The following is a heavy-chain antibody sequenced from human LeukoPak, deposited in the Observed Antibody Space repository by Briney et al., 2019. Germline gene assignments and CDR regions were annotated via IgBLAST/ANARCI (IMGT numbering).Heavy chain of an antibody. Sequence: GRSLRLSCAASGFTFDDYAMHWVRQAPGKGLEWVSGISWNSGSIGYADSVKGRFTISRDNAKNSLYLQMNSLRAEDTALYYCAKDIGCSGGSCYGRAFDIWGQGTMVTVSS. CDR1: GFTFDDYA. V-gene: IGHV3-9*01. J-gene: IGHJ3*02. CDR2: ISWNSGSI. D-gene: IGHD2-15*01. CDR3: AKDIGCSGGSCYGRAFDI.